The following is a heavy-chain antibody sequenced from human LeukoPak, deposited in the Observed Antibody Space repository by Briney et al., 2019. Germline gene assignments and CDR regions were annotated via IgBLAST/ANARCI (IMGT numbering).Heavy chain of an antibody. CDR3: ARGGVGATTYVWFDP. D-gene: IGHD1-26*01. CDR2: INPSGSST. Sequence: ASVKVSCKASGYTFTNYYIHWVRQAPGQGLECMGIINPSGSSTSYAQKVQGRVTMTRDMSTSTVYMEMSSLRSEDTAVYYCARGGVGATTYVWFDPWGQGTLVTVSS. V-gene: IGHV1-46*01. J-gene: IGHJ5*02. CDR1: GYTFTNYY.